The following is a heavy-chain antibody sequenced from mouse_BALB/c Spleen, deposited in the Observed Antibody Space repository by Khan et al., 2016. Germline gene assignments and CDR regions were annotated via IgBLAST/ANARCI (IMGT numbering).Heavy chain of an antibody. CDR3: ARYLHYFGSSYWYFDV. Sequence: EVQLQESGPGLVKPSQSLSLTCTVTGYSITSDYAWNWFRQFPGNKLEWMGYIGYSGSTSYNPSLKSRISITRDTSRNQFFLQLNSVTTEDTTTYCCARYLHYFGSSYWYFDVWGAGTTVTVSA. CDR1: GYSITSDYA. D-gene: IGHD1-1*01. CDR2: IGYSGST. J-gene: IGHJ1*01. V-gene: IGHV3-2*02.